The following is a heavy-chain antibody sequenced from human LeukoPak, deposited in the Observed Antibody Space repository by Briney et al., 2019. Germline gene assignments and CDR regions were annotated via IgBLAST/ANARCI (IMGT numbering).Heavy chain of an antibody. V-gene: IGHV3-23*01. D-gene: IGHD2-2*01. J-gene: IGHJ3*02. Sequence: GGSLRLSCAASGFTFSSYAMSWVRQAPGKGLEWVSGTSGMGANTYYADSVKGRFTISRDNSKNTLYLQMNSLRAEDTAVYYCARGGSSTTSRDTFDIWGQGTMVTVSS. CDR3: ARGGSSTTSRDTFDI. CDR1: GFTFSSYA. CDR2: TSGMGANT.